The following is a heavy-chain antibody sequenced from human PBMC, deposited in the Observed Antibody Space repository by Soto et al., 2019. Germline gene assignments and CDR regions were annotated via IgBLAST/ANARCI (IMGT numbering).Heavy chain of an antibody. CDR2: IKSKTDGGTT. CDR1: GFTFSNAW. J-gene: IGHJ4*02. CDR3: TTGESLGIKYSSSWYVFDY. Sequence: GGSLRLSCAASGFTFSNAWMSWVRQAPGKGLEWVGRIKSKTDGGTTDYAAPVKGRFTISRDDSKNTLYLQMNSLKTEDTAVYYCTTGESLGIKYSSSWYVFDYWGQGTLVTVSS. D-gene: IGHD6-13*01. V-gene: IGHV3-15*01.